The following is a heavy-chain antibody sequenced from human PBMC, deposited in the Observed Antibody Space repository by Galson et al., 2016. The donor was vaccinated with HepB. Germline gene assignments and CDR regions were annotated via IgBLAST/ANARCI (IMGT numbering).Heavy chain of an antibody. D-gene: IGHD3/OR15-3a*01. J-gene: IGHJ4*02. V-gene: IGHV3-66*01. Sequence: SLRLSCAASGVTVSNNYMSWVPQAAGRGLEWVSVIYSAGDTFYADSVKGRFTISRDNSKNTLYLQMNSLRAEDTAVYYCARDTWTWNGGQGTRVTVSS. CDR3: ARDTWTWN. CDR2: IYSAGDT. CDR1: GVTVSNNY.